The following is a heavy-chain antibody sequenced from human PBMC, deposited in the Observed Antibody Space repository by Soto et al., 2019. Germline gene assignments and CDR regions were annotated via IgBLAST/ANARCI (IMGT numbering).Heavy chain of an antibody. Sequence: LSLTCTVSGDSISSNYWIWIRQHPGKGLEWIGYIYYSGATNYNPSLKSRVTISVDTSKNQFSLKLNSVTAADTAVYYCARAMGDWGTYYYYYGMDVWGQGTTVTVSS. CDR3: ARAMGDWGTYYYYYGMDV. V-gene: IGHV4-59*01. J-gene: IGHJ6*02. CDR2: IYYSGAT. CDR1: GDSISSNY. D-gene: IGHD3-16*01.